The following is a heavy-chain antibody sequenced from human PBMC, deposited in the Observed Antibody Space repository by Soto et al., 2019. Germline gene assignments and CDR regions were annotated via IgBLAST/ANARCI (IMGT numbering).Heavy chain of an antibody. Sequence: SDTLSLTCTVSGGSISSYYWSWIRQPAGKGLEWIGRIYTSGSTNNNPSLKSRVTMSVDTSKNQCSLKLSSVTAADTAVYYCGRESGWWYYDILTETWGYYYGLDVWGQGTTVTVSS. CDR2: IYTSGST. J-gene: IGHJ6*02. D-gene: IGHD3-9*01. CDR3: GRESGWWYYDILTETWGYYYGLDV. CDR1: GGSISSYY. V-gene: IGHV4-4*07.